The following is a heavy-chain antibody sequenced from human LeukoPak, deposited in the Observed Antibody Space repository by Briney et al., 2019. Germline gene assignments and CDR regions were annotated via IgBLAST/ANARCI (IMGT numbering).Heavy chain of an antibody. CDR2: IIPIFDTA. Sequence: ASVKVSCKASGGTFSSYSISWVRQAPGQGLEWMGGIIPIFDTADYAQKFQGRVTITADESMSTAYMELSSLRSEDTAVFYCARISLGAIWGYYYGMDVWSQGTTVTVSS. V-gene: IGHV1-69*13. J-gene: IGHJ6*02. CDR1: GGTFSSYS. D-gene: IGHD1-26*01. CDR3: ARISLGAIWGYYYGMDV.